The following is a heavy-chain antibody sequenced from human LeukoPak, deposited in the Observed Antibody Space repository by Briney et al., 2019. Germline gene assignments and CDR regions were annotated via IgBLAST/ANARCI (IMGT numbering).Heavy chain of an antibody. V-gene: IGHV5-51*01. CDR2: IYPGDSDT. Sequence: GESLKISCKGSGYSFTSYWIGWVRQMPGKGLEWMGIIYPGDSDTRYSPSFQGQVTISADKSISTAYLQWSSLKASDTAMYYCARRARGPAAKNLRGEVDYWGQGTLVTVSS. D-gene: IGHD2-2*01. CDR3: ARRARGPAAKNLRGEVDY. J-gene: IGHJ4*02. CDR1: GYSFTSYW.